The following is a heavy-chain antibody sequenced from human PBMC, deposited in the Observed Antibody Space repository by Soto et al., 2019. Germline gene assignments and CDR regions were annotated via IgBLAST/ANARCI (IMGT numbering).Heavy chain of an antibody. J-gene: IGHJ6*02. D-gene: IGHD3-10*01. CDR2: IYHSGSS. V-gene: IGHV4-30-2*01. CDR3: ARVGVTMVRGVIIRPGYYGMDV. Sequence: PSETLSLTCAVSGGSISSGGYSWNWIRQPPGKGLEWIGYIYHSGSSSYNPSLKSRVTISVDRSKNQFSLKLSSVTAADTAVYYCARVGVTMVRGVIIRPGYYGMDVWGQGTTVTVSS. CDR1: GGSISSGGYS.